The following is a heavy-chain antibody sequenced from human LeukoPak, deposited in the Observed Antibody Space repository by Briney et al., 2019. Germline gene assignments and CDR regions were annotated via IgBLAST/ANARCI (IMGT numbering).Heavy chain of an antibody. CDR1: GFTFSDYI. J-gene: IGHJ6*03. D-gene: IGHD1-26*01. V-gene: IGHV3-72*01. CDR2: IRKKTNSYTT. CDR3: TTQGIVQDSGSPQHYYYYMDV. Sequence: PGGSLRLSCAASGFTFSDYIMDWVRQAPGKGLEWVGRIRKKTNSYTTEYPASVKGRFSISRDDSKNSLYLQMNSLKTEDTAVYYCTTQGIVQDSGSPQHYYYYMDVWGKGTTVTVSS.